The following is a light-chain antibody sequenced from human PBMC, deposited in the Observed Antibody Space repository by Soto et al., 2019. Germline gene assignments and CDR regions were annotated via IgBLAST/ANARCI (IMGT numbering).Light chain of an antibody. J-gene: IGKJ1*01. CDR1: RSIINW. CDR2: KAS. Sequence: IHLTHSPSTLSVSVGDRLTINCRASRSIINWLAWYQQKSGKGPKLLIYKASNLQTGVPSRFSGSGYGTEFTLTISSLQPDDVATYYCQQYNTFSTLGEGTKVDIK. CDR3: QQYNTFST. V-gene: IGKV1-5*03.